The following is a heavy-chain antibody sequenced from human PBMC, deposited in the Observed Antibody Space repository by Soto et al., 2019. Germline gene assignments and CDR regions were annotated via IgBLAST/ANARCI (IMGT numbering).Heavy chain of an antibody. V-gene: IGHV4-4*02. CDR1: GGSISSSNW. J-gene: IGHJ6*02. Sequence: KPSETLSLTCAVSGGSISSSNWWSWVRQPPGKGLEWIGEIYHSGSTNYNPSLKSRVTISVDKSKNQFSLKLSSVTAADTAVYYCARISVVVAATVWYYYGMDVWGQGTTVTVSS. CDR3: ARISVVVAATVWYYYGMDV. D-gene: IGHD2-15*01. CDR2: IYHSGST.